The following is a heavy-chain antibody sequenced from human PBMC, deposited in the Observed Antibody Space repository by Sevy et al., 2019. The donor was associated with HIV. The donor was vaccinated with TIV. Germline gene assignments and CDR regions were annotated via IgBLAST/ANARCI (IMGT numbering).Heavy chain of an antibody. CDR1: GFTFSSYA. D-gene: IGHD6-19*01. Sequence: GGSLRLSCAASGFTFSSYAMSWVRQAPGKGLEWVSAISGSGGSTYYADSVKGRFTISRDNSKNTLYLQMNSLRAEDMAVYYCAKDGPPYSSGWYDYWGQGTLVTVSS. CDR3: AKDGPPYSSGWYDY. J-gene: IGHJ4*02. V-gene: IGHV3-23*01. CDR2: ISGSGGST.